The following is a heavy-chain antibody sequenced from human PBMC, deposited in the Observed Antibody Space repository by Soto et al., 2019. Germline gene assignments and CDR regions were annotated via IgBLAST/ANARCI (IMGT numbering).Heavy chain of an antibody. Sequence: QVQLVQSGAEVKSPGSSVKVSCKVSGGTFHNYAITWVREAPGQGLEWMGGFIPVFETTHYAQKFQGRVTITADESSSSVYMALSRLKSEDTAIYYRSRDTQSSSQTWGQGTLVTV. CDR1: GGTFHNYA. V-gene: IGHV1-69*01. CDR3: SRDTQSSSQT. CDR2: FIPVFETT. D-gene: IGHD6-6*01. J-gene: IGHJ5*01.